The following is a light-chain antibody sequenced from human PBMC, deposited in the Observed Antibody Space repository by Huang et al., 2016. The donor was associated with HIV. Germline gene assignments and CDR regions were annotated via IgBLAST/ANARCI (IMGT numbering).Light chain of an antibody. CDR1: QSGSNNF. V-gene: IGKV3-20*01. CDR3: QQYGASRT. CDR2: GAS. J-gene: IGKJ1*01. Sequence: EIVLTQSPGTLSLSPGERATLSCRASQSGSNNFLAWYQQKPGQAPRLLIYGASSRATGIPDRFSGGGSGTDFTLTISRLQPEDFAVYYCQQYGASRTFGQGTKVEIK.